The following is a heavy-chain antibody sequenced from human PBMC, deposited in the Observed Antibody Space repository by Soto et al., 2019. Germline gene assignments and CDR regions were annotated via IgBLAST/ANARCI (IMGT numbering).Heavy chain of an antibody. D-gene: IGHD5-18*01. J-gene: IGHJ6*02. CDR1: GYTFTGYY. CDR2: INPNSGGT. V-gene: IGHV1-2*04. Sequence: ASVKVSCKASGYTFTGYYMHWVRQAPGQGLEWMGWINPNSGGTNYAQKFQGWVTMTRDTSISTAYMELSRLRSDDTAVYYCARDTGLGYSYGLGDYYYYGMDVWGQGTTVTVSS. CDR3: ARDTGLGYSYGLGDYYYYGMDV.